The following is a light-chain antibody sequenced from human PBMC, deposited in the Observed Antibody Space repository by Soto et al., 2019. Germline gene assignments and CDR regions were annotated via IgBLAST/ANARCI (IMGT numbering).Light chain of an antibody. CDR3: QQFNSFPLT. CDR2: KAS. CDR1: QSISSW. Sequence: DIQMTQPPSTLSASVGDRVTITCRASQSISSWLAWYQQKPGKAPKLLIYKASGLESGVPSRFSGSGSATEFTLTISSLQPDDFATYYCQQFNSFPLTFGGGTKVEIK. J-gene: IGKJ4*01. V-gene: IGKV1-5*03.